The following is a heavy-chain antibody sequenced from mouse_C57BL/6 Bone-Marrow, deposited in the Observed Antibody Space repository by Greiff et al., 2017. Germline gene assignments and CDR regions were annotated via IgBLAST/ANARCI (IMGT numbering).Heavy chain of an antibody. D-gene: IGHD2-5*01. CDR3: ARTDSNYGWYFDV. Sequence: QVQLQQPGAELVKPGASVKLSCKASGYTFTSYWMHWVKQRPGQGLEWIGMIHPNSGSTNYNEKFKSKATLTVDKSSSTAYMQLSSLTSEDSAVYYCARTDSNYGWYFDVWGTGTTVTGSS. J-gene: IGHJ1*03. CDR2: IHPNSGST. V-gene: IGHV1-64*01. CDR1: GYTFTSYW.